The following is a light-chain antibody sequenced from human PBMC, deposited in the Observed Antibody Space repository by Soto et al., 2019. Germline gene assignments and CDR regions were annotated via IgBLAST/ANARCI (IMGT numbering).Light chain of an antibody. V-gene: IGKV1-5*01. CDR2: DVS. CDR1: QNVSTW. Sequence: DIQMTQSPSTLSASVGDRVTSTCRASQNVSTWLAWYHHKPRKAPKLLLFDVSNLESGVPSRFSGSGSGTEFTLTISSLQSDDFATYYCQQYDNLPITFGQGTRLEIK. CDR3: QQYDNLPIT. J-gene: IGKJ5*01.